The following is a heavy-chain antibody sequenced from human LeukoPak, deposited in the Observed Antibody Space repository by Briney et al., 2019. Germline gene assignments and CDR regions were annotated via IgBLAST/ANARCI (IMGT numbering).Heavy chain of an antibody. J-gene: IGHJ4*02. Sequence: ASETLSLTCTVSGGSISTSSYYWSWIRQPPGKGLEWIGYIYYSGSTYYNPSLKSRVTISVDTSKNQFSLKLSSVTAADTAVYYCARAGSDLVWAYYFDYWGQGTLVTVSS. D-gene: IGHD3-16*01. CDR3: ARAGSDLVWAYYFDY. CDR2: IYYSGST. V-gene: IGHV4-30-4*01. CDR1: GGSISTSSYY.